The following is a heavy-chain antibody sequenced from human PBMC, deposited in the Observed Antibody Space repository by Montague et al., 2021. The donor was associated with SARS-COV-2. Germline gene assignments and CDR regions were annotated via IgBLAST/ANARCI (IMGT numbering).Heavy chain of an antibody. J-gene: IGHJ6*02. CDR2: FSYKENT. CDR3: ANFRRTHLLFGTLYYGMDV. Sequence: SETLSLTCSRLGASNSSSDRKSTRQNSRHELISYADFSYKENTNYNPSLKSRVTISVDTSKNHFTLRLSSVTAADTAVYYCANFRRTHLLFGTLYYGMDVWGQGTTVTASS. D-gene: IGHD2-21*02. V-gene: IGHV4-59*01. CDR1: GASNSSSD.